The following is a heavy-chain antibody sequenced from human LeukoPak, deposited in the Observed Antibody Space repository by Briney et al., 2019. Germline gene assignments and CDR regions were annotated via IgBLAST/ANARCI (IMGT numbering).Heavy chain of an antibody. CDR2: ISYDGSNK. Sequence: PGGSLRLSCAASEFTFSSYGMHWVRQAPGKGLEWVAVISYDGSNKYYADSVKGRFTISREDAKNSLSLQMDNVRAEDTAVYYCAYSNNLNYWGQGTLVTVSS. CDR1: EFTFSSYG. V-gene: IGHV3-30*03. CDR3: AYSNNLNY. D-gene: IGHD1-20*01. J-gene: IGHJ4*02.